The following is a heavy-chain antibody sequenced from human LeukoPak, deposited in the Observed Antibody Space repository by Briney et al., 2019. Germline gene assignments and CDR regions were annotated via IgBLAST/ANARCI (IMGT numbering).Heavy chain of an antibody. CDR2: IHYTGTT. Sequence: MPSETLSLTCTAPSGPIRNYTWSWIRSPPGKDLKWIGYIHYTGTTNYNPSLKSRVTLSLDTSKNQLSLKLNSVTAADAAVYYCAAQHQLVNTFDIWGQGTIISVSS. D-gene: IGHD6-13*01. CDR3: AAQHQLVNTFDI. J-gene: IGHJ3*02. CDR1: SGPIRNYT. V-gene: IGHV4-59*13.